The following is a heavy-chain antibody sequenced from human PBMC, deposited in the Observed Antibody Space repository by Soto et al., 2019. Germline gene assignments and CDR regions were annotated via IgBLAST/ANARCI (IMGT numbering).Heavy chain of an antibody. CDR1: GYTFTSYS. Sequence: QVQLVQSGAEEKKPGASVKVSCKSSGYTFTSYSMHWVRQAPGQRLEWMGWCNAGNGNTKYSQKFQGRVTITRDTYASTAYMELSSMRSEDTAVYYCARAWVVVTAPDYWGQGTLVTVSS. V-gene: IGHV1-3*05. CDR2: CNAGNGNT. CDR3: ARAWVVVTAPDY. J-gene: IGHJ4*02. D-gene: IGHD2-21*02.